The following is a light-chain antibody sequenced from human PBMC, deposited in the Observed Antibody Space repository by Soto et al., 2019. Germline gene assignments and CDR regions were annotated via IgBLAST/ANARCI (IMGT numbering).Light chain of an antibody. J-gene: IGKJ5*01. CDR1: QDIGDD. V-gene: IGKV1-6*01. Sequence: AIQMTQSPSSLSASVGDRVTITCRASQDIGDDLAWYQQRPGKAPKLLIYETSTLHDGVPSRFSGSGSGTYFTLTISGLQPEDFTTFFCLQDHDYPLTFGQGTRLEIK. CDR2: ETS. CDR3: LQDHDYPLT.